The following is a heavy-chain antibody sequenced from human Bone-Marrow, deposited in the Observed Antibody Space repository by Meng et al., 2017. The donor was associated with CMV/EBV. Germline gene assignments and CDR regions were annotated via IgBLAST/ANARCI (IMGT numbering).Heavy chain of an antibody. CDR3: ARDRDPRWGGADDTFHI. J-gene: IGHJ3*02. Sequence: ENLSLTCTVSGGSISGSSYYWGWIRQPPGKGLEWIGSIYYSGSTYYNPSLKSRVTISVDTSKNQLSLKLSSVTATDAAVYYCARDRDPRWGGADDTFHIWGQGTMVTVSS. CDR1: GGSISGSSYY. D-gene: IGHD3-16*01. V-gene: IGHV4-39*07. CDR2: IYYSGST.